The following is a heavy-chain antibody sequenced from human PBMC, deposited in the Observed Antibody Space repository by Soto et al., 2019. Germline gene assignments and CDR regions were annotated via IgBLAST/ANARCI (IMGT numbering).Heavy chain of an antibody. J-gene: IGHJ4*02. D-gene: IGHD6-19*01. V-gene: IGHV1-18*04. CDR1: GYTFTSYG. CDR2: ISAYNGNT. Sequence: ASVKVSCKASGYTFTSYGISWVRQAPGQGLEWMGWISAYNGNTNYTQKLQGRVTMTTDKSTSTAYMELRSLRSDDTAVYYCARPPIGYSSGWYVYWGEGTLVTVSS. CDR3: ARPPIGYSSGWYVY.